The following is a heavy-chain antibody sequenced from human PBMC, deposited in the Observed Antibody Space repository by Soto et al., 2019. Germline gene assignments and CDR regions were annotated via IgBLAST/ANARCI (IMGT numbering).Heavy chain of an antibody. J-gene: IGHJ6*02. CDR2: MNPINGAT. V-gene: IGHV1-8*02. CDR1: GYDFTAYD. CDR3: GRGPSPRAPAGGTPYYYAMDV. D-gene: IGHD6-13*01. Sequence: ASVKVSCKASGYDFTAYDINWVRQASGQGLEWMGWMNPINGATGTARRFQGRVSLSRNTATGTAYLELTSLRSDDTAIYYCGRGPSPRAPAGGTPYYYAMDVWGQGTTVTVSS.